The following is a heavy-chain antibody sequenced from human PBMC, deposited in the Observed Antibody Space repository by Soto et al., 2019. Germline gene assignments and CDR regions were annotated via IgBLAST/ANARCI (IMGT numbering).Heavy chain of an antibody. CDR2: IYYSGTT. CDR3: AASCVACGGFNYYGMDV. CDR1: GGSISSGGYY. D-gene: IGHD2-21*01. Sequence: QVQLQESGPGLVKPSQTLSLTCTVSGGSISSGGYYWYWIRQHPGKGLEWIGYIYYSGTTYYNPSLKRRLTISVDASKNQFSLKLSSVTAADTAVYYCAASCVACGGFNYYGMDVWGQGTTVTVSS. V-gene: IGHV4-31*03. J-gene: IGHJ6*02.